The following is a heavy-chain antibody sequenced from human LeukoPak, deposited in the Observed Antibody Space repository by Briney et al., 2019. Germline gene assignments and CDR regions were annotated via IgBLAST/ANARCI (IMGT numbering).Heavy chain of an antibody. Sequence: GGSLRLSCAASGFTFSSYSMNWVRQAPGKGLEWVSSISSSSSYIYYADSVKGRFTISRDNSKNTLYLQVNSLRAEDTAVYYCAKEVTTVVTGNAFDIWGQGTMVTVSS. CDR3: AKEVTTVVTGNAFDI. D-gene: IGHD4-23*01. CDR2: ISSSSSYI. J-gene: IGHJ3*02. CDR1: GFTFSSYS. V-gene: IGHV3-21*04.